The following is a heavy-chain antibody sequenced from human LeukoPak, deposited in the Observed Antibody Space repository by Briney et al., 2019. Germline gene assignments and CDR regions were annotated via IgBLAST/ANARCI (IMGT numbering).Heavy chain of an antibody. CDR1: GFVASYNY. CDR2: IFGESTT. Sequence: PGGFLRLSCAGTGFVASYNYMSWVRQAPGKGLEWVSVIFGESTTYYAESVKARFTISRDNSKNTVYLQMNSLRDEDTAIYYCVKDLNWNYPNWGPGTLVIVSS. CDR3: VKDLNWNYPN. J-gene: IGHJ4*02. D-gene: IGHD1-7*01. V-gene: IGHV3-66*01.